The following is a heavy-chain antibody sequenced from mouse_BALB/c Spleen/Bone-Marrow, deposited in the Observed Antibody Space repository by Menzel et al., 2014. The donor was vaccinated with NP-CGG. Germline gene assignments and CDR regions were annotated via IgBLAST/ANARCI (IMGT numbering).Heavy chain of an antibody. V-gene: IGHV2-2*02. Sequence: LVESGPGLVQPSQSLSITCTVSGFSLTSYGVHWVRQSPGKGLDWLGVIWSGGSTDYNAAFISRLSIIKDNSKSQVFFKMNSLQANDTAIYYCARNGDAWFAYWGQGTLVTVSA. CDR3: ARNGDAWFAY. CDR1: GFSLTSYG. J-gene: IGHJ3*01. CDR2: IWSGGST. D-gene: IGHD3-3*01.